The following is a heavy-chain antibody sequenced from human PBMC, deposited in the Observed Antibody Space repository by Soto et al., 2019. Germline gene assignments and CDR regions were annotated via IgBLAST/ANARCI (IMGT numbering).Heavy chain of an antibody. J-gene: IGHJ3*02. V-gene: IGHV3-21*01. CDR1: GFTFSSYS. CDR2: ISSSSSYI. Sequence: PGWSLRLSCAASGFTFSSYSMNWVRQAPGKGLEWVSSISSSSSYIYYADSVKGRFTISRDNAKNSLYLQMNSLRAEHTAVYYCARGAVAALDAFDIWGQGTMVTVS. CDR3: ARGAVAALDAFDI. D-gene: IGHD6-19*01.